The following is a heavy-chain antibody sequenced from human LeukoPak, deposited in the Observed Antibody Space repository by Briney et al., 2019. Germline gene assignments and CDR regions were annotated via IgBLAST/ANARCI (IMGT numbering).Heavy chain of an antibody. CDR2: IQRDGSYE. CDR1: GFTFSTYG. CDR3: AKDQGTTGSYDY. Sequence: GGSLRLSCAASGFTFSTYGMDWVRRAPGQGLEWVAFIQRDGSYEYYADSVKGRLTISRDNSKNTVYLEMNSLRAEDTAVYYCAKDQGTTGSYDYWGQGTLVTVSS. D-gene: IGHD3-9*01. V-gene: IGHV3-30*02. J-gene: IGHJ4*02.